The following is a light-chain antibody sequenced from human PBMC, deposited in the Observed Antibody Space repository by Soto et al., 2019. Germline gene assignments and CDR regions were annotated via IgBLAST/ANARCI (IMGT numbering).Light chain of an antibody. CDR3: QQFDNLPPCT. CDR2: DAT. J-gene: IGKJ2*02. V-gene: IGKV1-33*01. CDR1: QDINNY. Sequence: DIKMTQSPSSLSASVGDRVTITCQASQDINNYLNWYQHKPWKAPKLLIYDATNLETGVPSRFSGSGSGTDFTFNISSLQPEDIATYYCQQFDNLPPCTFGQGTNLEIK.